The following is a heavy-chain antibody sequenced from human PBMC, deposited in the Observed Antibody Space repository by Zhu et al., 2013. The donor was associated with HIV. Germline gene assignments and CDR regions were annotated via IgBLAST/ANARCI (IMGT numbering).Heavy chain of an antibody. CDR3: ARVLGSATHLDYYYYGMDV. J-gene: IGHJ6*02. Sequence: QVQLVQSGAEVKKPGSSVKVSCKASGGTFSSYAISRVRQAPGQGLEWMGGIIPIFGTANYAQKFQGRVTITADESTSTAYMELSSLGSEDTAVYYCARVLGSATHLDYYYYGMDVWGQGTTVTVSS. CDR2: IIPIFGTA. D-gene: IGHD3-16*01. V-gene: IGHV1-69*01. CDR1: GGTFSSYA.